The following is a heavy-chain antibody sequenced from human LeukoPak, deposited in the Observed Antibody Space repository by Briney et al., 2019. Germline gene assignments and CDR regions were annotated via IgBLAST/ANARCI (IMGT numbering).Heavy chain of an antibody. J-gene: IGHJ4*02. V-gene: IGHV3-74*01. Sequence: AGGSLRLSCAASGLTFSSHWTHWVRQAPGKGLVWVSRIASDGSSTTYADSVKGRFSISRDNAKNTLYLQMNSLRVEDTAVYYCARGRPHGNDYWGQGTLVTVSS. CDR1: GLTFSSHW. CDR3: ARGRPHGNDY. D-gene: IGHD4-23*01. CDR2: IASDGSST.